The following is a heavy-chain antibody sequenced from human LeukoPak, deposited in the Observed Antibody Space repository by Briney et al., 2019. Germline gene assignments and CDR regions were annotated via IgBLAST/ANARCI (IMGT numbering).Heavy chain of an antibody. CDR2: INHSGST. D-gene: IGHD6-19*01. CDR3: ARDYSSGWYVLDY. V-gene: IGHV4-34*01. J-gene: IGHJ4*02. Sequence: PSETLSLTCAVYGGSFSGYYWSWIRQPPGKGLEWIGEINHSGSTNYNPSLKSRVTISVDTSKNQFSLKLSSVTAADTAVYYCARDYSSGWYVLDYWGQGTLVTVSS. CDR1: GGSFSGYY.